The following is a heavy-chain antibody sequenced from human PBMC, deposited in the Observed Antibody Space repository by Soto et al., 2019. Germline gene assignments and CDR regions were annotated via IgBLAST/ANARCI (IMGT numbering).Heavy chain of an antibody. CDR2: IYYSGST. Sequence: PSETLSLTCTVSGGSISSYYWSWIRQPPGKGLEWIGYIYYSGSTNYNPSLKSRVTISVDTSKNQFSLKLSSVTAADTAVYYCARVGYYDSSGYSWYRTRSVFDYWGQGTLVTVSS. CDR3: ARVGYYDSSGYSWYRTRSVFDY. V-gene: IGHV4-59*01. CDR1: GGSISSYY. J-gene: IGHJ4*02. D-gene: IGHD3-22*01.